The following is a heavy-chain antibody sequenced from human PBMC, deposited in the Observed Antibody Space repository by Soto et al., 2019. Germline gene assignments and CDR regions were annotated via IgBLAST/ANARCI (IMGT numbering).Heavy chain of an antibody. V-gene: IGHV3-30*03. CDR2: ISYDGSKK. CDR3: ARDRVESGLGEIDY. D-gene: IGHD3-16*01. CDR1: GFSFSNNG. Sequence: GGSLRLSCAASGFSFSNNGMHWVRQAPGKGLEWVAIISYDGSKKYYADSVKGRFTISRDNSKNTLYLQMNSLRVEDTAVYYCARDRVESGLGEIDYWGQGTLVTVSS. J-gene: IGHJ4*02.